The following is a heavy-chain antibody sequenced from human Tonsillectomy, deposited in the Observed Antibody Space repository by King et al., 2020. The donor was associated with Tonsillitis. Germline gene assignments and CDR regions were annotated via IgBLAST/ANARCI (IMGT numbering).Heavy chain of an antibody. CDR2: IYYSGST. V-gene: IGHV4-31*01. J-gene: IGHJ2*01. CDR3: ARAKRITIFGVVSNFWYFDL. D-gene: IGHD3-3*01. Sequence: QLQESGPGLVKPSQTLSLTCTVSGGSISSGGYYWSWIRQHPGKGLEWIGYIYYSGSTYYNPSLKSLVSISVDTSKNQFSLKLTSVTAADTAVYYCARAKRITIFGVVSNFWYFDLWGRGTLVTVSS. CDR1: GGSISSGGYY.